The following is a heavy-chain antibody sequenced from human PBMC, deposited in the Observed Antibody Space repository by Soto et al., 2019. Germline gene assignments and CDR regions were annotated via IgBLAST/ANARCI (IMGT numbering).Heavy chain of an antibody. V-gene: IGHV3-21*01. CDR1: GFTFSSYS. D-gene: IGHD3-22*01. J-gene: IGHJ4*02. CDR3: ARDPGNYYDSSGYYNGNY. CDR2: ISSSSSYI. Sequence: GGSLRLSCAASGFTFSSYSMNWVRQAPGKGLEWVSSISSSSSYIYYADSVKGRFTISRDNAKNSLYLQMNSLRAEDTAVYYCARDPGNYYDSSGYYNGNYWGQGTLVTVPQ.